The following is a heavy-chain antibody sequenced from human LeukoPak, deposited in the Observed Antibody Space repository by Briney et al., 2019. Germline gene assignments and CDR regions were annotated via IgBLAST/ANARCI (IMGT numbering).Heavy chain of an antibody. D-gene: IGHD3-16*01. V-gene: IGHV3-23*01. J-gene: IGHJ4*02. CDR3: ATGSRRGGDLPDFDY. CDR1: GFTFSSYA. Sequence: PGGSLRLSCAASGFTFSSYAMSWVRQAPGKGLEWVSAISGSGGSTYYADSVKGRFTISRDNSKNTLYLQMNSLRAEDTAVYYCATGSRRGGDLPDFDYWGQGTLVTVSS. CDR2: ISGSGGST.